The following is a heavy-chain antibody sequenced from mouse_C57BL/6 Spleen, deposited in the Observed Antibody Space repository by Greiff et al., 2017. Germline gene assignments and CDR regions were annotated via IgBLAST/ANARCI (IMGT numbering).Heavy chain of an antibody. J-gene: IGHJ4*01. CDR3: ARGDYSYGSSYEYAMDY. D-gene: IGHD1-1*01. V-gene: IGHV14-2*01. CDR1: GFNIKDYY. CDR2: IDPEDGET. Sequence: VQLKQSGAELVKPGASVKLSCTASGFNIKDYYMHWVKQRTEQGLEWIGRIDPEDGETKYAPKFQGKATITADTSSHTAYLQLSSLTSEDTDVYYCARGDYSYGSSYEYAMDYWGQGTSVSVS.